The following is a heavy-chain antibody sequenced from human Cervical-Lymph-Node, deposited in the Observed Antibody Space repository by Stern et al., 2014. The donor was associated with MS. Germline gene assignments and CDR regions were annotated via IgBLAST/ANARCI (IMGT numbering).Heavy chain of an antibody. CDR3: ATHPVGP. CDR1: GYKFTNQW. CDR2: IYPGDSDT. V-gene: IGHV5-51*01. J-gene: IGHJ5*02. Sequence: EVQLVESGPEVKRPGESLKISCKTSGYKFTNQWIAWVRQMPGKGLEFMGIIYPGDSDTRYNPSFQGQVIISADKSINTAYLQWSSLKASDTAMYYCATHPVGPWGQGTLVTVSS.